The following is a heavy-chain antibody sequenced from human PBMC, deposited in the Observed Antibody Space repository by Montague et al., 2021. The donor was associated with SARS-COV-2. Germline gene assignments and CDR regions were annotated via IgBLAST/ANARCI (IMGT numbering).Heavy chain of an antibody. J-gene: IGHJ5*02. CDR2: IYCSGST. V-gene: IGHV4-39*07. CDR1: GGSISSSCYY. CDR3: ARDGEVVGNWFDP. D-gene: IGHD2-2*01. Sequence: SETLSLTCTVSGGSISSSCYYWGWIRQPPGKGLVWIGSIYCSGSTYYNPSLRIRVTISVDTSKNQFSLKLGSVTAAATAVYYCARDGEVVGNWFDPWGQGTLVTVSS.